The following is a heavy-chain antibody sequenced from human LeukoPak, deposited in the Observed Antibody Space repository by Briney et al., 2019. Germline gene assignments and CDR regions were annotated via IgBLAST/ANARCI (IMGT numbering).Heavy chain of an antibody. Sequence: GGSLRLSCAASGFTFSSYAMHWVRQAPGKGLGWVAVISYDGSNKYYADSVRGRFTISRDNSKNTLYLQMNSLRAEDTAVYYCAKGEVIGGSYYYGMDVWGQGTTVTVSS. CDR2: ISYDGSNK. CDR3: AKGEVIGGSYYYGMDV. J-gene: IGHJ6*02. V-gene: IGHV3-30*04. CDR1: GFTFSSYA. D-gene: IGHD3-3*01.